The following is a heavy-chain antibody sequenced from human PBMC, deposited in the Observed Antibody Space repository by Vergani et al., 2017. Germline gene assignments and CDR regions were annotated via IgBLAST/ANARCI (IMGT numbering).Heavy chain of an antibody. CDR1: GFTFSSYA. V-gene: IGHV3-30-3*01. CDR3: ARDSVPNFSDVGWFDP. Sequence: VQLVESGGGVVQPGRSLRLSCAASGFTFSSYAMHWVRQAPGKGLEWVAVISYDGSNKYYADSVKGRFTISRDNSKNTLYLQMNSLRAEDTAVYYCARDSVPNFSDVGWFDPWGQGTLVTVSS. J-gene: IGHJ5*02. D-gene: IGHD3-3*01. CDR2: ISYDGSNK.